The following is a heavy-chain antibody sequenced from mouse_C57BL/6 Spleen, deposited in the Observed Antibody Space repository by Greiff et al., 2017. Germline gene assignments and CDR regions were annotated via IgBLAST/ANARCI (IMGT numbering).Heavy chain of an antibody. V-gene: IGHV1-18*01. D-gene: IGHD3-2*02. CDR2: INPNNGGT. CDR3: ARPTAQGYFDV. Sequence: EVQLQQSGPELVKPGASVKIPCKASGYTFTDYNMAWVKQSHGKSLEWIGDINPNNGGTIYNQKFKGKATLTVDTSASTAYMELRSLTSEDTAVYYCARPTAQGYFDVWGTGTTVTGAS. CDR1: GYTFTDYN. J-gene: IGHJ1*03.